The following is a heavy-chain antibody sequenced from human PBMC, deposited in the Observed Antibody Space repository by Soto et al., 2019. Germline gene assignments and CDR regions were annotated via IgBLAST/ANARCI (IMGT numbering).Heavy chain of an antibody. Sequence: GGSLRLSCAASGFSFSGYDMHWVRQPTGKGLGWVSGIGTAGDAYYLGSVKGRFTISRENAKNSVYLQLNRLRAGDTAVYYCARYCRSTTCYTVSGMDVWGQGTTVTVSS. CDR2: IGTAGDA. V-gene: IGHV3-13*01. J-gene: IGHJ6*02. CDR1: GFSFSGYD. D-gene: IGHD2-2*02. CDR3: ARYCRSTTCYTVSGMDV.